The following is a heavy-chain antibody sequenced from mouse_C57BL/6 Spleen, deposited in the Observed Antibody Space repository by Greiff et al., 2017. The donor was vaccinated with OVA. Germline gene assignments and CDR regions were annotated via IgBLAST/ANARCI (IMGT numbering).Heavy chain of an antibody. D-gene: IGHD6-5*01. V-gene: IGHV1-64*01. CDR2: IHPNSGST. Sequence: VKLQESGAELVKPGASVKLSCKASGYTFTSYWMHWVKQRPGQGLEWIGMIHPNSGSTNYNEKFKSKATLTVDKSSSTAYMQLSSLTSEDSAVYYCARDASGSWFAYWGQGTLVTVSA. CDR1: GYTFTSYW. CDR3: ARDASGSWFAY. J-gene: IGHJ3*01.